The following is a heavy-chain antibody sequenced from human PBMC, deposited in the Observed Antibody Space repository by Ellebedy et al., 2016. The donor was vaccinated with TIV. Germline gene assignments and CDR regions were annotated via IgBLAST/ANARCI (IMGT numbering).Heavy chain of an antibody. J-gene: IGHJ3*01. CDR1: GFTFSNNS. D-gene: IGHD4-23*01. CDR3: ARDPVGVGPAFDV. V-gene: IGHV3-48*01. Sequence: GESLKISCAASGFTFSNNSMNWVRQAPGKGLEWVSYISSTGTTIYYADSVKGRFTISRDNSKDTLYLQMNSLRAEDTAIYYCARDPVGVGPAFDVWGQGTMVTVSS. CDR2: ISSTGTTI.